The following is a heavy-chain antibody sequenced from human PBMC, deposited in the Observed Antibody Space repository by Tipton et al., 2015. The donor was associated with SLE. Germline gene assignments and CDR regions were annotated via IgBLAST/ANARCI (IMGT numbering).Heavy chain of an antibody. V-gene: IGHV3-30*02. CDR3: AKAGWRSDWYFDL. Sequence: SLRLSCAASGFTFSSYGMHWVRQAPGKGLEWVAFIRYDGSNKYYADSVKGRFTISRDNSKNTLYLQMNSLRAEDTALYYCAKAGWRSDWYFDLWGRGTLVTVSS. D-gene: IGHD6-19*01. J-gene: IGHJ2*01. CDR2: IRYDGSNK. CDR1: GFTFSSYG.